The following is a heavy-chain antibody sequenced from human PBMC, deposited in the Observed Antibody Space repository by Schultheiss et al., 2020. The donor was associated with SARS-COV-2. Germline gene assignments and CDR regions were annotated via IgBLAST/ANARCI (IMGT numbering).Heavy chain of an antibody. Sequence: ASVKVSCKASGYAFTSYGVSWVRQAPGQGLEWMGWITPYNGNTNYAQKFEGRVTMTTDTSTSTAYMELSRLRSDDTAVYYCAREIKQGSGSLDYWGQGTLVTVSS. J-gene: IGHJ4*02. CDR2: ITPYNGNT. CDR3: AREIKQGSGSLDY. V-gene: IGHV1-18*04. CDR1: GYAFTSYG. D-gene: IGHD3-22*01.